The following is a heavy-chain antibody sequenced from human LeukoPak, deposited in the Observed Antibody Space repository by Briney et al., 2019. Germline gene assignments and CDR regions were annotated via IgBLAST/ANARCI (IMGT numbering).Heavy chain of an antibody. CDR1: GFTFSNSW. CDR3: ARDRGSHFPVSNFDY. Sequence: GGSLRLSCAASGFTFSNSWMSWVRQAPGKGLEWVSGIRDNVGSTYYADSVKGRFTISRDNSKNTLYLQMNSLRAEDTAVYYCARDRGSHFPVSNFDYWGQGTLVTVSS. D-gene: IGHD2/OR15-2a*01. J-gene: IGHJ4*02. CDR2: IRDNVGST. V-gene: IGHV3-23*01.